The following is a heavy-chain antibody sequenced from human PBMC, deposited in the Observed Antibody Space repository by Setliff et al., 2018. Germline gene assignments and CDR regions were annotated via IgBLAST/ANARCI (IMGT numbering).Heavy chain of an antibody. CDR2: INAGNGNT. Sequence: ASVKVSCKAPGYTFTSYAMHWVRQAPGQRLEWMGWINAGNGNTKYSQKFQGRVTITRDTSASTAYMELSSLRSEDTAVYYCARSPPTSTYYDFWSGYSYYFDYWGQGTLVTVSS. CDR1: GYTFTSYA. D-gene: IGHD3-3*01. CDR3: ARSPPTSTYYDFWSGYSYYFDY. V-gene: IGHV1-3*01. J-gene: IGHJ4*02.